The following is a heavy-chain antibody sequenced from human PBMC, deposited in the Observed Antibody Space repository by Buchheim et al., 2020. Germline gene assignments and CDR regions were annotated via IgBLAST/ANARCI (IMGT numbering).Heavy chain of an antibody. Sequence: EVQLVESGGGLVQPGGSLRLSCAASGFTFSSYWMSWVRQAPGKGLEWVANIKQDGSEKYYVDSVKGRFTISRDNAKNALYLQMNSLRAEDTAVYYCARGSQDCGGDCPDAEYFQHWGQGTL. V-gene: IGHV3-7*01. J-gene: IGHJ1*01. D-gene: IGHD2-21*02. CDR3: ARGSQDCGGDCPDAEYFQH. CDR1: GFTFSSYW. CDR2: IKQDGSEK.